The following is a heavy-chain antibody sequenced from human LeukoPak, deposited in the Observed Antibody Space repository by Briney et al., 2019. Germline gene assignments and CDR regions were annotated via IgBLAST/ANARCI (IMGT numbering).Heavy chain of an antibody. D-gene: IGHD3-22*01. Sequence: PSETLSLTCAVSGYSISSGYYWGWIRQPPGKGLEWIGSIYHSGSTYYNPSLKSRVTISVDTSKNQFSLKLSSVTAADTAVYYCARRGYYYVSSGYYHDAFDIWGQGTMVTVSS. CDR1: GYSISSGYY. CDR3: ARRGYYYVSSGYYHDAFDI. V-gene: IGHV4-38-2*01. J-gene: IGHJ3*02. CDR2: IYHSGST.